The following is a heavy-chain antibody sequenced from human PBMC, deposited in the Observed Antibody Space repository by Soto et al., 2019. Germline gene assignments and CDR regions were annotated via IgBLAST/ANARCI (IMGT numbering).Heavy chain of an antibody. CDR1: GYTFTGYY. Sequence: GASVKVSCKASGYTFTGYYMHWVRQAPGQGLEWMGWINPNSGGTNCAQKFQGWVTMTRDTSISTAYMELSRLRSDDMAVYYCARGGRWLQPWFFDYWGQGTLVTVSS. D-gene: IGHD5-18*01. J-gene: IGHJ4*02. CDR2: INPNSGGT. V-gene: IGHV1-2*04. CDR3: ARGGRWLQPWFFDY.